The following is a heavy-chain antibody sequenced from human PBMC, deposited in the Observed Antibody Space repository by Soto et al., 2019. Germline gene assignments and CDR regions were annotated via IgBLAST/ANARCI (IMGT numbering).Heavy chain of an antibody. CDR3: ARLAAAARERRYYYYGMDV. V-gene: IGHV4-34*01. D-gene: IGHD6-13*01. CDR1: GGSFSGNY. CDR2: INHSGSS. Sequence: SETLSLTCAVYGGSFSGNYWTWIRQPPGKGLEWIAEINHSGSSNYNPSLRSRVTISIDTSKNQFSLQLNSVTPEDTAVYYCARLAAAARERRYYYYGMDVWGQGTTVTVSS. J-gene: IGHJ6*02.